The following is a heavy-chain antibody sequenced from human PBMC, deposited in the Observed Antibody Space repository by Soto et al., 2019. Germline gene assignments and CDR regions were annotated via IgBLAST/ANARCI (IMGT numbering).Heavy chain of an antibody. Sequence: SETLSLTCTVSGGSIRSYYWSWIRQPPGKGLEWIGYIYYSGSTNYNPSLKSRVTISVDTSKNQFSLKLSSVTAADTAVYYCARHRPSSIAVAGARQIDYWGQGTLVTVSS. CDR2: IYYSGST. V-gene: IGHV4-59*08. CDR1: GGSIRSYY. CDR3: ARHRPSSIAVAGARQIDY. J-gene: IGHJ4*02. D-gene: IGHD6-19*01.